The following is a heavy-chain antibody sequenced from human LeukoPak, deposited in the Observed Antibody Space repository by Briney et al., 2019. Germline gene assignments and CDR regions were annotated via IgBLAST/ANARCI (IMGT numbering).Heavy chain of an antibody. Sequence: GGSLRLSCTASGFTFGDYAMSWVRQAPGKGLEWVGFIRSKAYGGTTEYAASVKGRFTISRDDSKSIAYLQMNSLKTEDTAVYYCTRGDRYYYYYYMGVWGKGTTVTISS. CDR1: GFTFGDYA. J-gene: IGHJ6*03. D-gene: IGHD2-21*02. V-gene: IGHV3-49*04. CDR3: TRGDRYYYYYYMGV. CDR2: IRSKAYGGTT.